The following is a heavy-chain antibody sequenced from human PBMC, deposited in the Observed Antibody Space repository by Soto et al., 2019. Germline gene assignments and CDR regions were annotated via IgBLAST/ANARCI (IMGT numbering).Heavy chain of an antibody. CDR2: SYWEDDR. J-gene: IGHJ6*02. CDR1: GFSLSNDGMA. D-gene: IGHD2-21*02. V-gene: IGHV2-5*02. Sequence: QITLKESGPTLVKPTQTLRLTCTFTGFSLSNDGMAVGWIRQPPGKALKWLVVSYWEDDRRYRPSLTSRLTVTKDTSKIQVVLTMTSMDPVDTATYYCVHSRCGGDCLRSYSSHYYYGVDVWGQGTTVTVSS. CDR3: VHSRCGGDCLRSYSSHYYYGVDV.